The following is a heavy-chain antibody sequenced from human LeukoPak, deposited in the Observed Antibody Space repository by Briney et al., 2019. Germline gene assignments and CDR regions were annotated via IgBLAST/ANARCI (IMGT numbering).Heavy chain of an antibody. CDR1: GFTFSSYD. D-gene: IGHD3-22*01. V-gene: IGHV3-13*01. Sequence: GGSLRLSCAASGFTFSSYDMHWVRQATGKGLEWVSAIGTAGDTYYPGSVKGRFTISRENAKNSLYLQMNSLRAGDTAVYYCAAQRRGSSGLHWGQGTLVTVSS. J-gene: IGHJ4*02. CDR3: AAQRRGSSGLH. CDR2: IGTAGDT.